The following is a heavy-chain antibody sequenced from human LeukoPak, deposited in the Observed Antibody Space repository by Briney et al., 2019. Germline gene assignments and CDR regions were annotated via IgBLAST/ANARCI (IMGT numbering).Heavy chain of an antibody. D-gene: IGHD2-2*01. J-gene: IGHJ4*02. CDR3: ASWYCSSTSCPPDY. CDR1: GYTFTSYG. Sequence: WPSVKVSCKASGYTFTSYGISWVRQAPGQGIEWMGWISAYNGNTNYAQKLQGRVTMPTDTSTSTAYMELRSLRSDDTAVYYCASWYCSSTSCPPDYWGQGTLVTVSS. CDR2: ISAYNGNT. V-gene: IGHV1-18*01.